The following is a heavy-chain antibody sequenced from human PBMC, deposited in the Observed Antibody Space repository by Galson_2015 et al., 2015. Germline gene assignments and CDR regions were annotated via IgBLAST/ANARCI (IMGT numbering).Heavy chain of an antibody. J-gene: IGHJ4*02. CDR3: AKDFGYRYASGSSYLDF. V-gene: IGHV3-30*18. D-gene: IGHD3-10*01. Sequence: SLRLSCAASGFTFSNYGMHWVRQAPGKGLEWVATISHDGSNKHYADAVKGRFTISGDNSRNTMYLQMNSLRPEDTAVYSCAKDFGYRYASGSSYLDFWGRGTLVTVSA. CDR1: GFTFSNYG. CDR2: ISHDGSNK.